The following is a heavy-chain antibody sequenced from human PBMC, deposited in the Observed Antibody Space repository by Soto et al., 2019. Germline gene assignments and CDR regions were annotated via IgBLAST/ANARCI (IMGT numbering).Heavy chain of an antibody. Sequence: QVQLVESGGGVVQPGRSLRLSCAASGFTFSSYGMHWVRQAPGKGLEWVAVISYDGSNKYYADSVKGRFTISRDNSKNTLYLQMNSLRAEDTAVYYCAKVYYGSGSYYYYYYGMDVWGQGTTVTVSS. CDR2: ISYDGSNK. CDR3: AKVYYGSGSYYYYYYGMDV. CDR1: GFTFSSYG. V-gene: IGHV3-30*18. J-gene: IGHJ6*02. D-gene: IGHD3-10*01.